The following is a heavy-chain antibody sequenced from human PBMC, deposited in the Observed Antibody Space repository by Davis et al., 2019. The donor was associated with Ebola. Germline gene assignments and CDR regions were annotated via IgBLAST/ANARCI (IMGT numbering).Heavy chain of an antibody. CDR2: ISNDGSNQ. CDR3: ARDSDIVVVVENYGMDV. V-gene: IGHV3-33*08. CDR1: EFTFSSYA. J-gene: IGHJ6*02. Sequence: GESLKISCAPSEFTFSSYAMHWVRQAPGKGLEWVAVISNDGSNQYYADSVKGRFTISRDNSKNTLYLQMNSLRAEDTAVYYCARDSDIVVVVENYGMDVWGQGTTVTVSS. D-gene: IGHD2-15*01.